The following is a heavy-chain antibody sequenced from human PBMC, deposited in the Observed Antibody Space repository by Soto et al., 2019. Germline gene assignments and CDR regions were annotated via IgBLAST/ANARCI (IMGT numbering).Heavy chain of an antibody. V-gene: IGHV1-69*02. Sequence: QVKLVQYAAEVTKPGSSVKVSCTASGGTFSCYTISWVRQAHGQGLEWMGRIIPILGIADYAQKFQGRVTMTADKSTSTAYMELSSLRSEDTAVYYGASLRGSGCSSYYFDYWVQGTLVTVSS. J-gene: IGHJ4*02. CDR2: IIPILGIA. CDR3: ASLRGSGCSSYYFDY. D-gene: IGHD3-10*01. CDR1: GGTFSCYT.